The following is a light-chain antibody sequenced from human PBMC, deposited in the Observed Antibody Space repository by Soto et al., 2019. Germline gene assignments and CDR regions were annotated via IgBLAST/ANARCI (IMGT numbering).Light chain of an antibody. CDR1: QNIRSR. Sequence: DFQMTQSPSTLSASVGDRVTITCRASQNIRSRLAWFQQKPGKAPKLLIYDASSLESGVPQRFSGSGSGTEFTLTISRLQTDDFSTYDCQQYHSYWTFGQGTKVE. J-gene: IGKJ1*01. V-gene: IGKV1-5*01. CDR3: QQYHSYWT. CDR2: DAS.